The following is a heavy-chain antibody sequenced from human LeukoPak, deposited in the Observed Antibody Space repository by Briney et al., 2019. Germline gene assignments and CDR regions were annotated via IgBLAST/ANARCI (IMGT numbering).Heavy chain of an antibody. D-gene: IGHD2-15*01. CDR1: GGSFSGYY. CDR2: INHSGST. CDR3: ARWPDCSGGSCYGEASDY. Sequence: PSETLSLTCAAYGGSFSGYYWSWIRQPPGKGLEWIGEINHSGSTNYNPPLKSRVTISVDTSKNQFSLKLSSVTAADTAVYYCARWPDCSGGSCYGEASDYWGQGTLVTVSS. V-gene: IGHV4-34*01. J-gene: IGHJ4*02.